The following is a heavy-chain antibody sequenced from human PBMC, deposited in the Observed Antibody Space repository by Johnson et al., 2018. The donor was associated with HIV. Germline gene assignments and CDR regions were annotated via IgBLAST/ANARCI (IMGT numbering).Heavy chain of an antibody. CDR3: ASGYYYGSGTYHGAFDI. Sequence: QVQLVESGGGVVQPGRSLRLSCAASGFTFGSYGLHWVRQAPGKGLEWVALISYDGSNKYYTDSVKGRFTISRDNSQNSLYLQMHSLRAEDTAVYYCASGYYYGSGTYHGAFDIWGQGTMVTVSS. V-gene: IGHV3-30*03. D-gene: IGHD3-10*01. CDR2: ISYDGSNK. CDR1: GFTFGSYG. J-gene: IGHJ3*02.